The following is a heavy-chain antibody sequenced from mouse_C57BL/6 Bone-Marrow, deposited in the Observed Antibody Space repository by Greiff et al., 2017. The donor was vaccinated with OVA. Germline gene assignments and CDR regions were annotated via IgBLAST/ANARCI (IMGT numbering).Heavy chain of an antibody. CDR3: ARLDGYYPFAY. V-gene: IGHV5-15*01. CDR1: GFTFSDYG. J-gene: IGHJ3*01. Sequence: EVQRVESGGGLVQPGGSLKLSCAASGFTFSDYGMAWVRQAPRKGPEWVAFISNLAYSIYYADTVTGRFTISRENAKNTLYLEMSSLRSEDTAMYYCARLDGYYPFAYWGQGTLVTVSA. D-gene: IGHD2-3*01. CDR2: ISNLAYSI.